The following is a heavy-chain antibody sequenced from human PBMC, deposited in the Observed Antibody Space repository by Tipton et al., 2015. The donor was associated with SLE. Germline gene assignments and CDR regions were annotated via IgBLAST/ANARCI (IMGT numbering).Heavy chain of an antibody. CDR3: ARDDLWSGS. V-gene: IGHV1-69*05. J-gene: IGHJ5*02. CDR2: IIPIFGTA. D-gene: IGHD3-3*01. CDR1: GGIFSRYA. Sequence: QSGAEVKKLGSSVKVSCKASGGIFSRYAISWVRQAPGQGLEWMGGIIPIFGTAKYAQKFQGRVTIITDEPTSTAYMELRSLRFDDTAVYYCARDDLWSGSWGQGTLVTVSS.